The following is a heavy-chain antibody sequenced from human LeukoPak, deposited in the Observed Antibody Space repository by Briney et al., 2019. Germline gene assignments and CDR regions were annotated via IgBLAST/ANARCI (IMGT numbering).Heavy chain of an antibody. D-gene: IGHD2-15*01. Sequence: SRTLSLTCAISGDSVSSNSAAWNWIRQSPSRGLEWLGRTYYRSKWYNDYAVSVKSRITINPDTSKNQFSLQLNSVTPEDTAVYYCARGPLYCSGGSCYWDYWGQGTLVTVSS. CDR1: GDSVSSNSAA. CDR2: TYYRSKWYN. J-gene: IGHJ4*02. CDR3: ARGPLYCSGGSCYWDY. V-gene: IGHV6-1*01.